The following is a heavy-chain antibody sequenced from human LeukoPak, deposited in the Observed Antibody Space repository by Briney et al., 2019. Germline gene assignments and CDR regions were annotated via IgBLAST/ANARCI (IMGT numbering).Heavy chain of an antibody. CDR2: ISGGGDST. D-gene: IGHD3-10*01. V-gene: IGHV3-23*01. J-gene: IGHJ4*02. CDR3: AKGRGGLWFGLFDY. Sequence: GGSLRLSCAASGFTFSTYAMSWVRQAPGKGLEWVSSISGGGDSTYYADSVKGRFTISRDNSKNTLSLQMNSLRAEDTAVYYCAKGRGGLWFGLFDYWGQGILVTVSS. CDR1: GFTFSTYA.